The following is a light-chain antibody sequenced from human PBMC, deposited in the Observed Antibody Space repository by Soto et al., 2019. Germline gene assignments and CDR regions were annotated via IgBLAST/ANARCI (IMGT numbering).Light chain of an antibody. CDR2: RNT. Sequence: QPVLTQPPSVSGAPGQRVTISCTGSSSNIGASYDVHWYQHLPGAAPKLLIYRNTNRPSGVPDRFSGSKSGTSASLAITGLQAEDEADYYCQSYDSSLSGSIFGGGTKLTVL. J-gene: IGLJ2*01. V-gene: IGLV1-40*01. CDR3: QSYDSSLSGSI. CDR1: SSNIGASYD.